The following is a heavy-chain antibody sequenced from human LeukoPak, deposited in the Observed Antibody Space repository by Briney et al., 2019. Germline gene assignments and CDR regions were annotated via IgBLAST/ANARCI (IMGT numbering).Heavy chain of an antibody. V-gene: IGHV3-66*04. Sequence: GGSLRLSCVGSGFTVSSSYMTWVRQAPGKGLEWVSHIYAAGNTHYADSVKGRFTISRDNAKNTLYLQMHSLRAEDTALYYCAKRAPYYFDFWGQGTLVTVSS. CDR2: IYAAGNT. J-gene: IGHJ4*02. CDR3: AKRAPYYFDF. CDR1: GFTVSSSY.